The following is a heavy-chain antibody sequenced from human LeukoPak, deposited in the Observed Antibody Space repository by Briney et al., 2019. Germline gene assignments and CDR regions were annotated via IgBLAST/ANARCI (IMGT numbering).Heavy chain of an antibody. CDR2: FDPEDGET. CDR3: ARARAKLEMATLMDFYGMDV. CDR1: GYTLTELS. Sequence: ASVKVSCKVSGYTLTELSMHWVRQAPGKGLEWMGGFDPEDGETIYAQKFQGRVTITADESTSTAYMELSSLRSEDTAVYYCARARAKLEMATLMDFYGMDVWGQGTTVTVSS. J-gene: IGHJ6*02. D-gene: IGHD5-24*01. V-gene: IGHV1-24*01.